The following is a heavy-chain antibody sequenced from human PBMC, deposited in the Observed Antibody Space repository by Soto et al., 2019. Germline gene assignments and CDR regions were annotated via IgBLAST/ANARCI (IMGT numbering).Heavy chain of an antibody. Sequence: GGSLRLSCAASGFTVSSNYMSWVRQAPGKGLEWVSVIYSGGSTYYADSVKGRFTIPRDNSKNALYLQMNSLRAEDTAVYYCARSGYKYGPFDYWGQGTLVTAPQ. CDR2: IYSGGST. D-gene: IGHD5-18*01. V-gene: IGHV3-53*01. J-gene: IGHJ4*02. CDR1: GFTVSSNY. CDR3: ARSGYKYGPFDY.